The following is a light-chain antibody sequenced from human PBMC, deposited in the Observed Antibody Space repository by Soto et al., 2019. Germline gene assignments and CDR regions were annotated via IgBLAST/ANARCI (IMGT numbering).Light chain of an antibody. J-gene: IGKJ5*01. V-gene: IGKV1-33*01. CDR1: QNINNY. Sequence: IHMTQSPSSLSASLGDRVAITFQASQNINNYLNWYQQKPGRAPKLLIYDASNLEAGVPSRFRGSGSGTDFTFTISRLQPEDIATYYCQQYENLPTFGQGTRLEIK. CDR3: QQYENLPT. CDR2: DAS.